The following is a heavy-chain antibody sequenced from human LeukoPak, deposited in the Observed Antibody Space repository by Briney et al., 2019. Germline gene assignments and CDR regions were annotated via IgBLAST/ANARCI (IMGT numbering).Heavy chain of an antibody. CDR2: INPNSGGT. Sequence: GASVKVSCKASGYTFTGYYMHWVRQAPGQGLEWMGWINPNSGGTNYAQKFQGRVTMTRDTSISTAYMELSRLRSDDTAVYYGARVWGGGAWEDYYDSSGPYFDYWGQGTLVTVSS. V-gene: IGHV1-2*02. CDR1: GYTFTGYY. J-gene: IGHJ4*02. D-gene: IGHD3-22*01. CDR3: ARVWGGGAWEDYYDSSGPYFDY.